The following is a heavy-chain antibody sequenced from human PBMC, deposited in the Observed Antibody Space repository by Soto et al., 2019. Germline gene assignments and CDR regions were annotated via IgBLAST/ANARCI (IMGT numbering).Heavy chain of an antibody. J-gene: IGHJ6*03. D-gene: IGHD5-12*01. V-gene: IGHV3-23*01. CDR1: GFTFSNFA. CDR3: GKGSDYVLKGTPFRKGQYYYYDMDV. Sequence: EVQLLESGGALVQSGGSLRLSCAASGFTFSNFAMSWVRQAPGQGLEWVSGISGSGDNQDHADSVKCRFTMPRDNSKNTLYLQMNSLRDEDTAVYYGGKGSDYVLKGTPFRKGQYYYYDMDVWGKGTTVTVSS. CDR2: ISGSGDNQ.